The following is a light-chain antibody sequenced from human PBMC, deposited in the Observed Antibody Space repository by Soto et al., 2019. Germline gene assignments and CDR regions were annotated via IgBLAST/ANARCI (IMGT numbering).Light chain of an antibody. CDR1: QTISSW. J-gene: IGKJ1*01. V-gene: IGKV1-5*03. CDR2: KAS. CDR3: QHYNSYSEA. Sequence: DIQMTQSPSTLSGSVGDRVTITCWASQTISSWLAWYQQKPGKAPKLLIYKASTLKSGVPSRFSGSGSGTEFTLTISSLQPDDFATYYCQHYNSYSEAFVQGTKVELK.